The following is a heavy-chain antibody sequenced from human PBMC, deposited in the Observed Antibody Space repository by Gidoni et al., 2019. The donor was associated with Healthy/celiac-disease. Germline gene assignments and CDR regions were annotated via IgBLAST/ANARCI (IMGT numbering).Heavy chain of an antibody. D-gene: IGHD3-10*01. J-gene: IGHJ4*02. Sequence: QVQLVEYGGGVVPPGRCLRRTCAASGFTFSSYGMHWVRQAPGKGLEVLAVISYDGSNKYYADSVKGRFTISRDNSKNTLYLQMNSLRAEDTAVYYCVSYGEYSSLFFDYWGQGTLVTVSS. CDR1: GFTFSSYG. CDR3: VSYGEYSSLFFDY. CDR2: ISYDGSNK. V-gene: IGHV3-30*03.